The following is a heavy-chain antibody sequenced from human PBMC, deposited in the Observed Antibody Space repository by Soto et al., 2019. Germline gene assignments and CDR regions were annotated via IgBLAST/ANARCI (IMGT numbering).Heavy chain of an antibody. J-gene: IGHJ4*02. Sequence: EVQLVESGGGLVQPGRYLRVSCAASGLTFDDYAMHWVRQAPGKGLEWVSGISWNSGSIGYADSVKGRFTISRDNAKNSLYLQMNSLRAEDTALYYCAKGGYNWNSYLHYWGQGTLVTVSS. D-gene: IGHD1-7*01. CDR2: ISWNSGSI. CDR3: AKGGYNWNSYLHY. V-gene: IGHV3-9*01. CDR1: GLTFDDYA.